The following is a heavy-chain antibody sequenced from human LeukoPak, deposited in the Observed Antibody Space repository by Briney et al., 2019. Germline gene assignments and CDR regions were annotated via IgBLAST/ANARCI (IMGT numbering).Heavy chain of an antibody. CDR3: ARDLWIDWRPSPGGFDH. D-gene: IGHD2-21*01. Sequence: PSQTLSLTCAISGDSVSSNSAVWNWIRQSPSRGLEWLGSTYYRSKWYHDYAVSVNSRIAINPDTSKNQFSLQLNSVTPEDTAVYFCARDLWIDWRPSPGGFDHWGQGTLVTVSS. CDR1: GDSVSSNSAV. J-gene: IGHJ4*02. V-gene: IGHV6-1*01. CDR2: TYYRSKWYH.